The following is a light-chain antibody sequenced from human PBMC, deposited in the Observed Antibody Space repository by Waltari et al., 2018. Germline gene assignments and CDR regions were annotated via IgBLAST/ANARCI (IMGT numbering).Light chain of an antibody. CDR1: NSDIGDYNY. Sequence: QSALTQPASVSGSPGQSITISCTGTNSDIGDYNYVSWYQQTPGRVPKLIIYDVFKRPSGISDRFSGSKAGKTASLTISGLQPEDESHYFCCSYAGRKTLIFGGGTELTV. CDR3: CSYAGRKTLI. V-gene: IGLV2-23*02. CDR2: DVF. J-gene: IGLJ2*01.